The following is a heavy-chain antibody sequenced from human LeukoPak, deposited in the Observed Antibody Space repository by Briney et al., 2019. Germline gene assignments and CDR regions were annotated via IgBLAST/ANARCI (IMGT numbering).Heavy chain of an antibody. V-gene: IGHV4-38-2*01. J-gene: IGHJ3*02. CDR1: GYSISSGYY. D-gene: IGHD3-10*02. CDR2: IYHSGST. CDR3: ARFSPMYAFDI. Sequence: PSETLSLTCAVSGYSISSGYYWGWIRQPPVKGLEWIGSIYHSGSTYYNPSLKSRVTISVDTSKNQFSLKLSSVTAADTAVYYCARFSPMYAFDIWGQGTMVTVSS.